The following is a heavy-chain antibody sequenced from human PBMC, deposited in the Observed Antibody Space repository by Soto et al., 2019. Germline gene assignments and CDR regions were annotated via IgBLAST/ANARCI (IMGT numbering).Heavy chain of an antibody. Sequence: ASVKVSCKVSGYTLTELSMHWVRQAPGKGLEWMGGFDPEDGETIYAQKFQGRVTMTEDTSTDTAYMELSSLRSEDTAVYYCTGVVLMAHLRFGEPNAGPWGQGTLVTVSS. CDR3: TGVVLMAHLRFGEPNAGP. CDR2: FDPEDGET. J-gene: IGHJ5*02. CDR1: GYTLTELS. V-gene: IGHV1-24*01. D-gene: IGHD3-10*01.